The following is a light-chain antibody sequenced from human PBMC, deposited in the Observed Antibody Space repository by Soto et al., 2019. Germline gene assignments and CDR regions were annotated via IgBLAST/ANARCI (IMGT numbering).Light chain of an antibody. CDR1: QALSNY. V-gene: IGKV1-9*01. CDR3: PQLSRYTLT. CDR2: SAS. J-gene: IGKJ4*01. Sequence: RFIQYKSGLSASVGDTLTITCRASQALSNYLAWYPPTPGKAPDLLIYSASPLQSGVPSVFICSGAEPECSRPIRALQPEDVATDYCPQLSRYTLTFGGGTKVDIK.